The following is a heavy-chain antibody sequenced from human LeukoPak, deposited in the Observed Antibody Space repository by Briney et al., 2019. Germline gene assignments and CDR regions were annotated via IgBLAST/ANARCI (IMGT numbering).Heavy chain of an antibody. CDR2: IYYSGST. J-gene: IGHJ4*02. V-gene: IGHV4-59*01. Sequence: SETLSLTCTVSGGSISSYYWSWIRQPPGKGVEWMGYIYYSGSTNYNPSLKSRVTISVDTSKNQSSLKLSSVTAADTAVYYCARGRMITFGGVIVIGDPYYFDYWGQGTLVTVSS. CDR1: GGSISSYY. D-gene: IGHD3-16*02. CDR3: ARGRMITFGGVIVIGDPYYFDY.